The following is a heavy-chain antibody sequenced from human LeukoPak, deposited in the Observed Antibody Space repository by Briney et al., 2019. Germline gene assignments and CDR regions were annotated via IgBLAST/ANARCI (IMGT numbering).Heavy chain of an antibody. J-gene: IGHJ4*02. V-gene: IGHV1-46*01. Sequence: ASVKVSCKASGYTFTRYYIHWVRQAPGQGLEWMGTINPSGGSTSYAQKFQGRLTVTRDMSTGTVYMELSSLGSEDTAVYYCARDRGVLRYFDWLFEFDYWGQGTLVTVSS. CDR3: ARDRGVLRYFDWLFEFDY. D-gene: IGHD3-9*01. CDR1: GYTFTRYY. CDR2: INPSGGST.